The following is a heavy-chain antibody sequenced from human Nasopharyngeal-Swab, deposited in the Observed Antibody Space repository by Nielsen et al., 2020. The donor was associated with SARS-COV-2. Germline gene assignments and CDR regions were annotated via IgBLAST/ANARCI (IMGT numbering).Heavy chain of an antibody. Sequence: GESLKISCAASGFTFSSYAMHWVRQAPGKGLEWVAVISYDGSNKYYADSVKGRFTISRDNSKNTLYLQMNSLRAEDTAVYYCARVRKSVVEAYFDYWGQGTLVTVSS. J-gene: IGHJ4*02. V-gene: IGHV3-30*14. CDR1: GFTFSSYA. D-gene: IGHD2-15*01. CDR2: ISYDGSNK. CDR3: ARVRKSVVEAYFDY.